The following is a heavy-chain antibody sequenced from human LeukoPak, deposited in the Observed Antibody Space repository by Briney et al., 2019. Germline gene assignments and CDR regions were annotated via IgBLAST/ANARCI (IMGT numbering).Heavy chain of an antibody. V-gene: IGHV3-7*01. CDR1: VFTFADFY. D-gene: IGHD3-3*02. Sequence: PGGSLRLSCTASVFTFADFYMSWVRQAPGKGLEGVANIDAHGEGKHYGDSVKGRFTISRDNTNNSLYLDMTYLRAEDTATYFCARATPGVIFNYFDYWGQGTLVPVSS. CDR2: IDAHGEGK. CDR3: ARATPGVIFNYFDY. J-gene: IGHJ4*01.